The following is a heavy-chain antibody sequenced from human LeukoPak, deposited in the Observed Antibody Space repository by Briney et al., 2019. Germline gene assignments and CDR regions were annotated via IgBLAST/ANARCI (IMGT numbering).Heavy chain of an antibody. CDR2: ISDSGAGT. CDR3: AKRQRITLFGVNTDYFDY. D-gene: IGHD3-3*01. V-gene: IGHV3-23*01. Sequence: GGSLRLSCAASGFTFNNYAMSWVRQAPGQGLEWVSSISDSGAGTYFADSVRGRFIISRDNSKNTLYLQMSSLRADDTAVYYCAKRQRITLFGVNTDYFDYWGQGTLVTVSS. J-gene: IGHJ4*02. CDR1: GFTFNNYA.